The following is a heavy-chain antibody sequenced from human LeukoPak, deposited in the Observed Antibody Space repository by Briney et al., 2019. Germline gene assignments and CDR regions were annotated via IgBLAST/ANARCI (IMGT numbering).Heavy chain of an antibody. CDR3: AKALVTTLINTYQIDF. CDR1: GFTFSTYG. V-gene: IGHV3-30*02. D-gene: IGHD4-23*01. J-gene: IGHJ4*02. CDR2: IRYEESKE. Sequence: GGSLRLSCAASGFTFSTYGMHWVRQSPGKGLEWVAFIRYEESKEFYADSLKGRFTVSRDNSQNTLFLQINSLRTEDTAVYYCAKALVTTLINTYQIDFWGQGTLVTVSS.